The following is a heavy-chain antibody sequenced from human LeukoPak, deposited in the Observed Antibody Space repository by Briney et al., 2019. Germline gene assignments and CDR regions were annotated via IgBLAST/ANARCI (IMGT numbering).Heavy chain of an antibody. Sequence: VGSLRLSCAASGFTVSSNYMSWVRQAPGKGLEWVSVIYSGGSTYYADSVKGRFTISRDNSKNTLYLQMNSLRAEDTAVYYCARGMTTVTDNWFDPWGQGTLVTVSS. CDR2: IYSGGST. CDR1: GFTVSSNY. J-gene: IGHJ5*02. V-gene: IGHV3-53*01. CDR3: ARGMTTVTDNWFDP. D-gene: IGHD4-11*01.